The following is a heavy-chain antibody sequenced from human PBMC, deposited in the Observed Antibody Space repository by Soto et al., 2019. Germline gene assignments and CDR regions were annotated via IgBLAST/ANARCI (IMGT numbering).Heavy chain of an antibody. V-gene: IGHV3-48*02. CDR3: ARDIQVVTPYSDYYYYGMDV. Sequence: EVQLVESGGGLVQPGGSLRLSCAASGFTFSSYSMNWVRQAPGKGLEWVSYISSSSSTIYYADSVKGRFTISRDNAKTSLYLQMNSLRDEDTAVYYCARDIQVVTPYSDYYYYGMDVWGQGTTVTVSS. D-gene: IGHD3-22*01. CDR2: ISSSSSTI. J-gene: IGHJ6*02. CDR1: GFTFSSYS.